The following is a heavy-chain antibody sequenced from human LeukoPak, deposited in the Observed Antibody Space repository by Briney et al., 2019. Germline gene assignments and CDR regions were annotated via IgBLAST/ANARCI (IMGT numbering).Heavy chain of an antibody. CDR2: IYPGDSET. J-gene: IGHJ3*02. CDR1: GYSFTSNW. D-gene: IGHD3-10*01. V-gene: IGHV5-51*01. Sequence: GESLKISCKGSGYSFTSNWIGWVRQMPGKGLEWMGIIYPGDSETTYSPSFQGQVTISADKSITTAYLQWDSLKASDTAMYYCARQQRGYYGSGSLDAFDIWGQGTVVTVSS. CDR3: ARQQRGYYGSGSLDAFDI.